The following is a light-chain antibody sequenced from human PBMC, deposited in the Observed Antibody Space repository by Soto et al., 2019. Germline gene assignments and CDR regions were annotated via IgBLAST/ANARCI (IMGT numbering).Light chain of an antibody. CDR3: QHYNSYSEA. CDR1: QGIGSY. J-gene: IGKJ1*01. Sequence: DIQMTQSPSSLSASVGDRVIITCRASQGIGSYLNWYQQKPGKAPKLLIYGASSLQSGVPSRFSGSGSGTDFTLTISSLQPEDFATYYCQHYNSYSEAFGQGTKVELK. CDR2: GAS. V-gene: IGKV1-39*01.